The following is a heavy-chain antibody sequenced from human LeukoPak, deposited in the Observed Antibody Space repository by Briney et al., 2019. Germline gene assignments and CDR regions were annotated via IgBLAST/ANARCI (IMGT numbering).Heavy chain of an antibody. J-gene: IGHJ4*02. V-gene: IGHV3-33*01. Sequence: MHWVHQAPGKGLECLAVIWYDLSQRYHADCVKGRFTISRDNSKNTVYLQMNSLGDEDTALYYCARYSSGTNDYWGRGTLVIVSS. CDR3: ARYSSGTNDY. CDR2: IWYDLSQR. D-gene: IGHD6-19*01.